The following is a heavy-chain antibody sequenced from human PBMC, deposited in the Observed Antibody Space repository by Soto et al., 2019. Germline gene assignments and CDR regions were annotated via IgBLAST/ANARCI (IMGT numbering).Heavy chain of an antibody. CDR2: IGLGSSTK. D-gene: IGHD3-22*01. CDR3: ARDQLYYNDISGRPLNAFDV. Sequence: WGSLRLSCAASGFTFRNYGMNWVRQAPGKGLEWVSYIGLGSSTKYYADSVEGRFTISRDNAKNSLYLQMNSLRAEDTAVYYCARDQLYYNDISGRPLNAFDVWGQGTMVT. CDR1: GFTFRNYG. J-gene: IGHJ3*01. V-gene: IGHV3-48*01.